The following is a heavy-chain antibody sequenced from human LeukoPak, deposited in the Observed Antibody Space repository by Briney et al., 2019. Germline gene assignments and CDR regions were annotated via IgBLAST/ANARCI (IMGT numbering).Heavy chain of an antibody. CDR2: INWNGGST. Sequence: GGSLRLSCAASGFTFDDYGMSWVRQAPGKGLEWVSGINWNGGSTGYADSVKDRFTISRDNAKNSLYLQMNSLRAEDTALYYCARDNQIGITMIVVALDAFDIWGQGTMVTVSS. V-gene: IGHV3-20*04. CDR1: GFTFDDYG. D-gene: IGHD3-22*01. J-gene: IGHJ3*02. CDR3: ARDNQIGITMIVVALDAFDI.